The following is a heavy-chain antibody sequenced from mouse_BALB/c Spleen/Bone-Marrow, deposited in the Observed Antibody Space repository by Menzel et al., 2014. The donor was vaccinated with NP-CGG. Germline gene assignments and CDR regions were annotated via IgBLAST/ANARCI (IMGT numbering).Heavy chain of an antibody. V-gene: IGHV1-7*01. CDR3: FAY. Sequence: VQLQQSGAELAKPGASVKMSCKASGYTFTIYWMHWVKQRPGQGLEWIGYINPSTGYTEYNQKFKDKATLTADKSSSTAYSAVYYCARYGGRSYDGFAYWGQGTLVTVSA. J-gene: IGHJ3*01. D-gene: IGHD6-1*01. CDR1: GYTFTIYW. CDR2: INPSTGYT.